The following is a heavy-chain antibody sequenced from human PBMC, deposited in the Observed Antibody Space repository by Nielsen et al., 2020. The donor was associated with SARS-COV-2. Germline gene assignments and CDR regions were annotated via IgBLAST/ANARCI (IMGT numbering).Heavy chain of an antibody. Sequence: GESLKISCAASGFTFSSYGMHWVRQAPGKGLEWVAVISYDGSNKYYADSVKGRFTISRDNSKNTLYLQMNSLRAEDTAVYYCAKDIFGDCSGGSCYPGHDYWGQGTLVTVSS. CDR1: GFTFSSYG. CDR2: ISYDGSNK. V-gene: IGHV3-30*18. CDR3: AKDIFGDCSGGSCYPGHDY. J-gene: IGHJ4*02. D-gene: IGHD2-15*01.